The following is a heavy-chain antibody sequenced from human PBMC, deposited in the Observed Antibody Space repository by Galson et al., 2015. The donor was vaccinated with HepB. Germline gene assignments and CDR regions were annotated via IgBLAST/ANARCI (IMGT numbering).Heavy chain of an antibody. CDR1: GFIVSRNY. J-gene: IGHJ3*02. CDR2: IYSAGNT. CDR3: ARVWGGCGNDTFDI. Sequence: SLRLSCAASGFIVSRNYMTWVRQAPGRGLEWVSIIYSAGNTNYADSAKGRFTTSRDNSKNTVYLQMNSLRVEDTAVYYCARVWGGCGNDTFDIWGQGTMVTVSS. V-gene: IGHV3-53*01. D-gene: IGHD3-10*01.